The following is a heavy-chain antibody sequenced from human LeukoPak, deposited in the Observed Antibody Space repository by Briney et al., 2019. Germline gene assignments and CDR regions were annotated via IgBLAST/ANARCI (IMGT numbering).Heavy chain of an antibody. CDR2: ISQDGSEK. CDR1: GGSIRSTNW. V-gene: IGHV3-7*05. Sequence: TSETLSLSCGVSGGSIRSTNWWSWVRQAPGKGLEWLANISQDGSEKYYVDSVKGRFTISRDNAKNSLYLQMNSLRAEDTAVYYCASLTYYFDSSGYYPGYFQHWGQGTLVTVSS. J-gene: IGHJ1*01. D-gene: IGHD3-22*01. CDR3: ASLTYYFDSSGYYPGYFQH.